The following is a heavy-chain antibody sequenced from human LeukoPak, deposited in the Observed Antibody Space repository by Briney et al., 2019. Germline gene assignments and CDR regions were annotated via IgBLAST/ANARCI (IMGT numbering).Heavy chain of an antibody. CDR3: ARGRELGLYYFDY. D-gene: IGHD5-24*01. Sequence: GGSLRLSCAASGFTFSSYWMYWVRQAPGKGLVWVSRINGDGSGTSYADSVKGRFTISRDNAKNTLYLHMKSLRAEDTALYYFARGRELGLYYFDYWGQGTLVTVSS. J-gene: IGHJ4*02. V-gene: IGHV3-74*01. CDR1: GFTFSSYW. CDR2: INGDGSGT.